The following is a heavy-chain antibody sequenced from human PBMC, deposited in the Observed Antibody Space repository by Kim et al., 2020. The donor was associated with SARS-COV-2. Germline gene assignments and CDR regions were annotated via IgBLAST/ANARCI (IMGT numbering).Heavy chain of an antibody. Sequence: GGSLRLSCAASGFTFSSYAMNWVRQAPGKGLEWVSAMSGSGGSTYYADSVKGRFTISRDNSKNTLYLQMNSLRAEDTAVYYCAKENYDIFTGFSHYGMDVWGQGTTVTVSS. D-gene: IGHD3-9*01. V-gene: IGHV3-23*01. CDR1: GFTFSSYA. CDR2: MSGSGGST. J-gene: IGHJ6*02. CDR3: AKENYDIFTGFSHYGMDV.